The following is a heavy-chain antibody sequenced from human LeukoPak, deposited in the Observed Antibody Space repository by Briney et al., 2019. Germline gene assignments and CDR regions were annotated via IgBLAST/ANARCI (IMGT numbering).Heavy chain of an antibody. D-gene: IGHD6-13*01. V-gene: IGHV1-24*01. J-gene: IGHJ4*02. CDR1: GYTLTELS. Sequence: SVKVSCKVSGYTLTELSMHWVRQAPGKGLEWMGGFDPEDGETIYAQKFQGRVTMTEDTSTDTAYMELSSLRSEDTAVYYCARQPSIAAAGTYYFGYWGQGILVTVSS. CDR3: ARQPSIAAAGTYYFGY. CDR2: FDPEDGET.